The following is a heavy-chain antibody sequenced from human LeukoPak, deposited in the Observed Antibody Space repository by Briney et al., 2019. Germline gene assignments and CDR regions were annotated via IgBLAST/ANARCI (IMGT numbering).Heavy chain of an antibody. CDR3: ARPRAGYSSGHYFDY. CDR2: IYPGDSDT. V-gene: IGHV5-51*01. CDR1: GYSFTSYW. J-gene: IGHJ4*02. Sequence: GESLKISCKGSGYSFTSYWIGWVRQVPGKGLEWMGIIYPGDSDTRYSPSFQGQVTISADKSISTAYLQWSSLKASDTAMYYCARPRAGYSSGHYFDYWGQGTLVTVSS. D-gene: IGHD6-19*01.